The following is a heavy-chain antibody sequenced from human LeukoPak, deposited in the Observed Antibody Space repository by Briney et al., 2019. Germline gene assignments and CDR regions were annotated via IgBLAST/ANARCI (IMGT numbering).Heavy chain of an antibody. D-gene: IGHD3-10*01. V-gene: IGHV1-2*06. Sequence: ASVKVSCKASGYTFTSYGISWVRQAPGQGLEWMGRINPNTGGTNYAQNFQGRVTMTRDTSISTAYLDLSSLRSDDTAVYYCARDSVLGAKWGQGTLVTVSS. J-gene: IGHJ4*02. CDR3: ARDSVLGAK. CDR1: GYTFTSYG. CDR2: INPNTGGT.